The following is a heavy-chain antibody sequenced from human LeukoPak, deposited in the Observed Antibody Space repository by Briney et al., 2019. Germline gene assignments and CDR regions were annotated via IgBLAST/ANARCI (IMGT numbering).Heavy chain of an antibody. CDR2: INHSGST. V-gene: IGHV4-34*01. D-gene: IGHD3-10*01. CDR3: ARPMVRGARRDWFDP. CDR1: GGSFSGYY. J-gene: IGHJ5*02. Sequence: SETLSLTCAVYGGSFSGYYWSWIRQPPGKGLEWIGEINHSGSTNYNPSLKSRVTISVDTSKNQFSLKLSSVTAADTAVYYCARPMVRGARRDWFDPWGQGTLATVSS.